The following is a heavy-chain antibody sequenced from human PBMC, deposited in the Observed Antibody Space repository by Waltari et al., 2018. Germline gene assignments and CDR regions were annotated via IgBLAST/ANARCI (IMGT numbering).Heavy chain of an antibody. D-gene: IGHD3-16*02. V-gene: IGHV3-30*18. J-gene: IGHJ4*02. Sequence: QVQLVESGGGVVQPGRSLRLSCAASGFTFSSYGMHWVRQAPGKGLEWVAVISYDGSKKDYADSVKVRVTSSRDNSKNTMYLQMKSLRAEDTAVYYCAKDAGGFYDYIWGSYRQPNYWGQGTLVTVSS. CDR1: GFTFSSYG. CDR3: AKDAGGFYDYIWGSYRQPNY. CDR2: ISYDGSKK.